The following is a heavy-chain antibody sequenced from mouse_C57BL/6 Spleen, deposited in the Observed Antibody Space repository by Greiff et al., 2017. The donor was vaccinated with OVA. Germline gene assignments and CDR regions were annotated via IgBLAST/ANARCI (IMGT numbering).Heavy chain of an antibody. CDR1: GYTFTSYW. V-gene: IGHV1-69*01. J-gene: IGHJ3*01. Sequence: QVQLQQSGAELVMPGASVKLSCKASGYTFTSYWMHWVKQRPGQGLEWIGEIDPSDSYTNYNQKFKGKSTLTVDKSSSTAYMQLSSLTSEDSAVYYCARIYYGSSSFAYWGQGTLVTVSA. D-gene: IGHD1-1*01. CDR2: IDPSDSYT. CDR3: ARIYYGSSSFAY.